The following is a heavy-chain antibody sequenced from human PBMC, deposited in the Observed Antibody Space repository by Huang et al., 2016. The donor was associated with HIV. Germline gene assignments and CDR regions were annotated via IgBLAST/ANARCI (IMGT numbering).Heavy chain of an antibody. CDR2: ICFTGTV. Sequence: QLQLQQSGPGLVKPSATLSLTCSVSGGSISSSGYYWEWIRQPPGKGLECGGSICFTGTVYYNPSLKSRATISIDTSENRFSLNLTSVTAADTALYFCARHRTSSYIDSWGRGSLVTVSS. D-gene: IGHD3-10*01. J-gene: IGHJ4*02. CDR3: ARHRTSSYIDS. V-gene: IGHV4-39*01. CDR1: GGSISSSGYY.